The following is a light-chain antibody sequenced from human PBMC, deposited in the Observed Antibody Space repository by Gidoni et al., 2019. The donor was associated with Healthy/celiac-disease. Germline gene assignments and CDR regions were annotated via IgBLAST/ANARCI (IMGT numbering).Light chain of an antibody. Sequence: SYELTQPLSVSVALGQTARITCGGNNIGSKNVHWYQKKPGQAPVLVIYRDSNRPSGIPERFSGSNSGKTATLTISRAQAGDEADYYCQVWDSSTAVFGGGTKLTVL. V-gene: IGLV3-9*01. J-gene: IGLJ2*01. CDR2: RDS. CDR3: QVWDSSTAV. CDR1: NIGSKN.